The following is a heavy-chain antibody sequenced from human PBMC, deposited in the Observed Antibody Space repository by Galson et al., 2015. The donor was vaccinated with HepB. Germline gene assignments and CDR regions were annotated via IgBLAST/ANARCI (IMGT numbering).Heavy chain of an antibody. V-gene: IGHV2-70*04. D-gene: IGHD4-17*01. CDR1: GFSLSTSGMR. Sequence: PALVKPTQTLTLTCTFSGFSLSTSGMRVSWIRQPPGKALEWLARIDWDDDKFYSTSLKTRLTISKDTSKNQVVLTMTNMDPVDTATYYCARSDPTTVSYYFDYWGQGTQVTVSS. CDR2: IDWDDDK. CDR3: ARSDPTTVSYYFDY. J-gene: IGHJ4*02.